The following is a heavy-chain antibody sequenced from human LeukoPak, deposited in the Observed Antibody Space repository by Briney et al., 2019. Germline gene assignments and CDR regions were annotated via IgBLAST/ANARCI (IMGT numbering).Heavy chain of an antibody. CDR2: INHSGST. D-gene: IGHD4-17*01. J-gene: IGHJ1*01. V-gene: IGHV4-34*01. CDR3: ARGHSPVTTKVSYFQH. Sequence: SETLALTCAVYGGSFSGYYWSWIRQPPGKGLEWIGEINHSGSTNYNPSLKSRVTILVDTSKNQFSLKLSSVTAADTAVYYCARGHSPVTTKVSYFQHWGQGTLVTVSS. CDR1: GGSFSGYY.